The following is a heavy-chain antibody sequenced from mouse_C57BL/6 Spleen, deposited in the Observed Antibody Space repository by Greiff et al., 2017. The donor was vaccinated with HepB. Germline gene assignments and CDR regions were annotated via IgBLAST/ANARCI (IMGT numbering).Heavy chain of an antibody. D-gene: IGHD2-10*01. CDR1: GFTFSDYY. CDR2: INYDGSST. J-gene: IGHJ2*01. CDR3: SRAGLLDY. V-gene: IGHV5-16*01. Sequence: EVMLVESEGGLVQPGSSMKLSCTASGFTFSDYYMAWVRQVPEKGLEWVANINYDGSSTYYLDTLKSRFIISRDNAKNILYLQMSSLKSEDTATYYCSRAGLLDYWGQGTTLTVSS.